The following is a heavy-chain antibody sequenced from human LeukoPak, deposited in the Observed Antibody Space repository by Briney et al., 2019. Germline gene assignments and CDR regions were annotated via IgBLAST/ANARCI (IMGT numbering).Heavy chain of an antibody. V-gene: IGHV4-61*01. J-gene: IGHJ6*02. Sequence: SETLSLTCTVSGGSVSSGSYYWSWIRQPPGKGLEWIGYIYYSGSTNYNPSLKSRVTISVDTSKNQFSLKLSSVTAADTAVYYCARHQRVPYYDFWSGYYTPYYYYGMDVRGQGTTVTVSS. CDR2: IYYSGST. CDR3: ARHQRVPYYDFWSGYYTPYYYYGMDV. CDR1: GGSVSSGSYY. D-gene: IGHD3-3*01.